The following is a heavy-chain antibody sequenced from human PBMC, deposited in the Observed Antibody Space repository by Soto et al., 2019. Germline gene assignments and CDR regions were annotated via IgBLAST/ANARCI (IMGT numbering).Heavy chain of an antibody. CDR2: IYHSGST. J-gene: IGHJ4*02. CDR3: ARGADYYDSSGYLDY. D-gene: IGHD3-22*01. CDR1: GGSISSGGYS. Sequence: SETLSLTCAVSGGSISSGGYSWSWIRQPPGKGLEWIGYIYHSGSTYYNPSLKSRVTISVDRSKNQFSLKLSSVTAADTAVYYCARGADYYDSSGYLDYQGQGPLVTVSS. V-gene: IGHV4-30-2*01.